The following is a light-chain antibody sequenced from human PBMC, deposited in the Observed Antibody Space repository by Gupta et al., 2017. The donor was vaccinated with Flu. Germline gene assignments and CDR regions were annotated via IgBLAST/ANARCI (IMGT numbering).Light chain of an antibody. CDR1: QGNNNS. CDR3: QQYNNYPWT. V-gene: IGKV1-5*03. CDR2: KAS. Sequence: IALRARQGNNNSIAWYQEKSRKAPKLLIYKASSLESGVPSRFSGSGSGTEFTLTISSLQPDDFATYYCQQYNNYPWTFGQGTKVEIK. J-gene: IGKJ1*01.